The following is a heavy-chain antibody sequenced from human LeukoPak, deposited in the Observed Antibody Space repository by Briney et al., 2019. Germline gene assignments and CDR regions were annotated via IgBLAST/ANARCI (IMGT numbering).Heavy chain of an antibody. CDR3: ARGPYRYFDY. J-gene: IGHJ4*02. CDR2: INPSGGGT. V-gene: IGHV1-46*01. CDR1: GYTFTRYY. D-gene: IGHD5-18*01. Sequence: GASVKVSCKASGYTFTRYYTHWVRQAPGQGLEWMGIINPSGGGTSYTQKFQGRVTMTGDTSTSTVYMELSSLRSEDTAVYYCARGPYRYFDYWGQGTLVTVSS.